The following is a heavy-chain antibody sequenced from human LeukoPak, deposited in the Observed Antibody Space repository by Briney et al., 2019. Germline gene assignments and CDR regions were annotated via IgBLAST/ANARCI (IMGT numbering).Heavy chain of an antibody. CDR1: GGSVSSGGYY. D-gene: IGHD4-17*01. CDR3: ARVPISTTARGYFDY. CDR2: IYYSGTT. J-gene: IGHJ4*02. V-gene: IGHV4-61*03. Sequence: SQTLSLTCTVSGGSVSSGGYYWSRIRQPPGKGLEWVGYIYYSGTTTYNPSLKSRVTISVDTSKNNFSLKLSSVTAADTAVYYCARVPISTTARGYFDYWGQGTLVTVSS.